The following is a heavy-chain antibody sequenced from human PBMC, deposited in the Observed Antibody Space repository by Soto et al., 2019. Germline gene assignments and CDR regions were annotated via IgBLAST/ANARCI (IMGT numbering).Heavy chain of an antibody. CDR3: ARLFCSTTTCDSWFDP. Sequence: PGESLKISCTGFGYTFTTFWISWVRQMPGKGLEWMGRIDPRDSYVNYSPSFQGHVTIPLDKSISTAYLQWGSLKASDTAMYYCARLFCSTTTCDSWFDPWGQGTLVTVSS. J-gene: IGHJ5*02. CDR1: GYTFTTFW. CDR2: IDPRDSYV. V-gene: IGHV5-10-1*01. D-gene: IGHD2-2*01.